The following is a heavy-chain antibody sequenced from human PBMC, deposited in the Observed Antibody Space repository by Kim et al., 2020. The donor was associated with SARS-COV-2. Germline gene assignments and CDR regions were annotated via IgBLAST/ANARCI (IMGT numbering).Heavy chain of an antibody. CDR2: ISSSSSYI. CDR1: GFTFSSYS. V-gene: IGHV3-21*01. Sequence: GGSLRLPCAASGFTFSSYSMNWVRQAPGKGLEWVSSISSSSSYIYYADSVKGRFTISRDNAKNSLYLQMNSLRAEDTAVYYCARGIQLWTLGPTPFDYWGQGTLVTVSS. J-gene: IGHJ4*02. D-gene: IGHD5-18*01. CDR3: ARGIQLWTLGPTPFDY.